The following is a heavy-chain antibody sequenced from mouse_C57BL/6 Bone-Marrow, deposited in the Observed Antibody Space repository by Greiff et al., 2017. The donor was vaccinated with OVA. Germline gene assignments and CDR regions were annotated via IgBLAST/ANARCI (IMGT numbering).Heavy chain of an antibody. CDR3: ARFYDYFAY. D-gene: IGHD2-4*01. CDR2: IYPGDGDT. CDR1: GYAFSSSW. Sequence: QVQLKESGPELVKPGASVKISCKASGYAFSSSWMNWVKQRPGKGLEWIGRIYPGDGDTNYNGKFKGKATLTADKSSSTAYMQLSSLTSEDSAVYYCARFYDYFAYWGQGTLVTVSA. J-gene: IGHJ3*01. V-gene: IGHV1-82*01.